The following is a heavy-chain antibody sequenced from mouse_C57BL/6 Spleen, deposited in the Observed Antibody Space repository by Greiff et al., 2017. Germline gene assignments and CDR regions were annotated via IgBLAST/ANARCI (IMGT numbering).Heavy chain of an antibody. V-gene: IGHV6-6*01. J-gene: IGHJ2*01. CDR3: TRRGWLPFDY. CDR2: IRNKANNHAT. CDR1: GFTFSDAW. Sequence: EVHLVESGGGLVQPGGSMKLSCAASGFTFSDAWMDWVRQSPEKGLEWVAEIRNKANNHATYYAESVKGRFTISRDDSKRSVYLQMNSLRAEDTGIYYWTRRGWLPFDYWGQGTTLTGSS. D-gene: IGHD2-3*01.